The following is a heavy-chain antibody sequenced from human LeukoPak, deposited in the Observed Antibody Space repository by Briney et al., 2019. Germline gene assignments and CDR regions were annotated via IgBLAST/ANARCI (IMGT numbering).Heavy chain of an antibody. CDR3: ARDYGDYEPGRHHYYYYYMDV. Sequence: KPGGSLRLSCAASGFTFSSYSMNWVRQTPGKGLEWVSSISSSSSYIFYADSVRGRFTMSRDNAKKSLFLQMNGLRAEDTAVYYCARDYGDYEPGRHHYYYYYMDVWGKGTTVTVSS. J-gene: IGHJ6*03. D-gene: IGHD4-17*01. CDR1: GFTFSSYS. V-gene: IGHV3-21*01. CDR2: ISSSSSYI.